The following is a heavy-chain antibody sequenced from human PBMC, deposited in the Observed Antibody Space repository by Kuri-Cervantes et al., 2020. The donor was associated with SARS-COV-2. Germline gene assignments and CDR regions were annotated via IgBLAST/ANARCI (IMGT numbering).Heavy chain of an antibody. V-gene: IGHV3-30*18. D-gene: IGHD2-21*01. CDR1: GFTFGSYG. CDR2: ISYDGSNK. CDR3: AKDRVGVQDF. J-gene: IGHJ4*02. Sequence: GESLKISCAASGFTFGSYGMHWVRQAPGKGLEWVAVISYDGSNKYYADSVKGRFTISRDNSQNTLYLHMKSLRSEDTAMYYCAKDRVGVQDFWGQGTLVTVSS.